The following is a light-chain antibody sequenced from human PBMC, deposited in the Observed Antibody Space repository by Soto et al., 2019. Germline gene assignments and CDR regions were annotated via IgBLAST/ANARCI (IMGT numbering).Light chain of an antibody. Sequence: EIVMTQSPATLSVSPGERATLSCRASQSVSSNLAWYQQKPGQAPRLLIYGASTRATGIPVRFSGSGSGTEFTLTISSLQSEDFAVYYCQQYNNGGTFGQGTKVEIK. CDR3: QQYNNGGT. J-gene: IGKJ1*01. CDR1: QSVSSN. V-gene: IGKV3-15*01. CDR2: GAS.